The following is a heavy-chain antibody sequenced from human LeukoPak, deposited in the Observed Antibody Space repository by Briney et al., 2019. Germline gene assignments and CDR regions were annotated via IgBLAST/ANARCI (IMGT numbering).Heavy chain of an antibody. CDR1: GGTFSSYA. Sequence: SVKVSCKASGGTFSSYAISWVRQAPGQGLEWMGGIIPIFGTANYAQKFQGRVTITTDESTSTAYMELSSLRSEDTAVYYCASKHGYSSGWYWDYWGQGTLVTVSS. V-gene: IGHV1-69*05. CDR2: IIPIFGTA. D-gene: IGHD6-19*01. CDR3: ASKHGYSSGWYWDY. J-gene: IGHJ4*02.